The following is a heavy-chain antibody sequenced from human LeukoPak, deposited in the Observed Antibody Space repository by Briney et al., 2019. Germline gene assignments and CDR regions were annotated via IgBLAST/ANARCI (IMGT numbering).Heavy chain of an antibody. CDR2: ISSTSHFI. Sequence: GASLRLSCAASGFSFNISEMNWVHPAPGKGLEWVSSISSTSHFIYYAASVKGRFTISRDNAKNSLYLEMNSLRPEDTAVYYCARVVGSAIRSGVDYWGQGTLVTVSS. CDR1: GFSFNISE. V-gene: IGHV3-21*01. J-gene: IGHJ4*02. D-gene: IGHD1-26*01. CDR3: ARVVGSAIRSGVDY.